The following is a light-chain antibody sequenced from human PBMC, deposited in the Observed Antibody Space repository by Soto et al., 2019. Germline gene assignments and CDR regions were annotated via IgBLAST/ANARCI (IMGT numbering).Light chain of an antibody. CDR2: DVS. CDR1: SSDVGGYNY. Sequence: QSVLTQPRSVSGSPGQSVTISCPGTSSDVGGYNYVSWYQQHPGKAPKLMIYDVSKRPSGVPDRFSGSKSGNTASLTISGLQAEDEADSYCCSYAGTYRVVGTVAKLP. V-gene: IGLV2-11*01. CDR3: CSYAGTYRV. J-gene: IGLJ1*01.